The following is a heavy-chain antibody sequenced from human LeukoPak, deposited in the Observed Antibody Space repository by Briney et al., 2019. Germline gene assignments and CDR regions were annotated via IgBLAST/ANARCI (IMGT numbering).Heavy chain of an antibody. J-gene: IGHJ3*02. CDR1: GGSISSGDYY. CDR2: IYYSGST. D-gene: IGHD2-15*01. CDR3: ARALPSGPHAFDI. V-gene: IGHV4-30-4*01. Sequence: SQTLSLTCTVSGGSISSGDYYWSWIRQPPGKGLEWIGYIYYSGSTYYNPSLKSRVTISVDTSKNQFSLKLSSVTAADTAVYYCARALPSGPHAFDIWGQGTMVTVSS.